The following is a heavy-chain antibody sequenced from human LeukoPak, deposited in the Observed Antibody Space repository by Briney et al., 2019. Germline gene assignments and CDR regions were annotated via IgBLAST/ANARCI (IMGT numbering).Heavy chain of an antibody. CDR2: ISYDGPNK. J-gene: IGHJ4*02. V-gene: IGHV3-30*18. CDR1: GFTFNNYG. Sequence: PGGSLRLSCAASGFTFNNYGMHWVRQAPGKGLEWVAVISYDGPNKYYADSVRGRFTISRDNSKNTQYLQMNSLRAEDTAVYYCAKDVFSSWYFDYWGQGTLVTVSS. D-gene: IGHD6-13*01. CDR3: AKDVFSSWYFDY.